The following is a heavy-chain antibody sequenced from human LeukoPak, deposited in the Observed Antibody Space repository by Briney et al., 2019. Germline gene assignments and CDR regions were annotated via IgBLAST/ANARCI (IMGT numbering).Heavy chain of an antibody. V-gene: IGHV4-59*01. CDR3: ARRMGQQLGVDAFDV. J-gene: IGHJ3*01. Sequence: SETLSLTCTVSGGSISSYYWNWIRQPPGKGLEWIGYIYYSGRTNYNPSLKSRATISVDTSKNQFSLKLSSVTAADTAVYFCARRMGQQLGVDAFDVWGQGTMVTVSS. CDR2: IYYSGRT. D-gene: IGHD6-13*01. CDR1: GGSISSYY.